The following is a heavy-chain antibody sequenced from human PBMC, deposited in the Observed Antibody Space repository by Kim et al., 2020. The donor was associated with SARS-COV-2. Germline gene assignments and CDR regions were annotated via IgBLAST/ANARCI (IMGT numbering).Heavy chain of an antibody. D-gene: IGHD2-15*01. V-gene: IGHV3-15*01. J-gene: IGHJ3*02. CDR3: TTVGVVVVALDAFDI. Sequence: APVKGRFTISRDYSKNTLYLQMNSMKTEDTAVYYCTTVGVVVVALDAFDIWGQGTMVTVSS.